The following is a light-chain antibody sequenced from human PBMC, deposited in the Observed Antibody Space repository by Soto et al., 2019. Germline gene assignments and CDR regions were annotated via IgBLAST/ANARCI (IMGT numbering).Light chain of an antibody. V-gene: IGKV1-39*01. J-gene: IGKJ1*01. CDR2: AAS. Sequence: DIQITQSPSTLSASVGDRVTITCRASQSISSWLAWYQQKPGKAPKLLIYAASSLQSGVPSRFSGSGSGTDFTLNISSLQPEDFETYDCQQSYATTRTFGQGTKVDIK. CDR1: QSISSW. CDR3: QQSYATTRT.